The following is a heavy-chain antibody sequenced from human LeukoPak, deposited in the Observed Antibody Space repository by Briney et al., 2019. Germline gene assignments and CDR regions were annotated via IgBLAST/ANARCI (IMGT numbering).Heavy chain of an antibody. CDR2: IIPIFGTA. CDR3: ARDMHYYDSSGYYPLLDY. Sequence: ASVKVSCKASGGTFSSYAISWVRQAPGQGLEWMGGIIPIFGTANYAQKFQGRVTITADKSTSTAYMELSSLRSEDTAVYYCARDMHYYDSSGYYPLLDYWGQGTLVTVSS. J-gene: IGHJ4*02. CDR1: GGTFSSYA. D-gene: IGHD3-22*01. V-gene: IGHV1-69*06.